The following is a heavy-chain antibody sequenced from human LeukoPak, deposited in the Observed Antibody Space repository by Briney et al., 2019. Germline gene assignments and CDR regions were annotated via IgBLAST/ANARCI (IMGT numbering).Heavy chain of an antibody. D-gene: IGHD5-12*01. CDR2: IYDNGNT. CDR3: ARDPGSGTADDYIMDV. V-gene: IGHV4-59*01. CDR1: GGSISGYF. J-gene: IGHJ6*02. Sequence: PSETLSLTCTVSGGSISGYFWSWIRQPPGKGREGIGYIYDNGNTNYNSSLKSRVTMSVDMSKNQVSLKLTSVTAADTAVYYCARDPGSGTADDYIMDVWGQGTTVTVSS.